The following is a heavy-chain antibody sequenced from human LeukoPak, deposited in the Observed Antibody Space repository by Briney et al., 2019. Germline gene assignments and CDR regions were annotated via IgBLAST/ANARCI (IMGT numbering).Heavy chain of an antibody. CDR2: IYTSGST. CDR3: ARASYYYYMDV. CDR1: GGSISSGSYY. J-gene: IGHJ6*03. Sequence: SETLSLTCTVSGGSISSGSYYWSWIRRPAGKGLEWIGRIYTSGSTKYNPSLKSRVTISVDTSKNQFSLKLSSVTAADTAVYYCARASYYYYMDVWGKGTTVTISS. V-gene: IGHV4-61*02.